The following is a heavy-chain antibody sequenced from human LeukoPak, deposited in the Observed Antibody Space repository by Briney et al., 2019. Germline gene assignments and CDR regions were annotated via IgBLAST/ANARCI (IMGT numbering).Heavy chain of an antibody. CDR1: GYTFTSYG. D-gene: IGHD4-11*01. V-gene: IGHV1-18*01. CDR2: ISAYNGNT. CDR3: ARVGNDYSNYRTRVREDY. Sequence: ASVKVSCKASGYTFTSYGISWVRQAPGQGLEWMGWISAYNGNTNYAPNLQGRVTMTTVTATITADMELRSLRSDDTAVYYWARVGNDYSNYRTRVREDYWGQGTLVTVSS. J-gene: IGHJ4*02.